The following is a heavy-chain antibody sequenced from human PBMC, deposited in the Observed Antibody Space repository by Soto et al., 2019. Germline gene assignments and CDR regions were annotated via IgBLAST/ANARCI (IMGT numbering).Heavy chain of an antibody. CDR3: ARDGAEADYYYYYGMDV. D-gene: IGHD2-21*01. CDR1: GYTFTSYC. Sequence: ASVKVSCKASGYTFTSYCISWVGQSPVRGLEWMGGIIPIFGTANYAQKFQGRVTITADESTSTAYMELSSLRSEETAVYYCARDGAEADYYYYYGMDVWGQGTTVTVSS. CDR2: IIPIFGTA. J-gene: IGHJ6*02. V-gene: IGHV1-69*13.